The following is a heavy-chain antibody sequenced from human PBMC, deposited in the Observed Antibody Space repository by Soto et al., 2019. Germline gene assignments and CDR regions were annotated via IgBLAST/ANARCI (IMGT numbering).Heavy chain of an antibody. J-gene: IGHJ4*02. CDR2: IDTDGSDT. CDR3: ATLQMTGPDY. CDR1: GFTFSSYW. Sequence: PGGSLRLSCAASGFTFSSYWMHWVRQAPGKGLVWVPHIDTDGSDTTYADSVKGRFTISRDNARNTLYLQMNSLRAEDTAVYYCATLQMTGPDYWGQGTLVTVSS. V-gene: IGHV3-74*01.